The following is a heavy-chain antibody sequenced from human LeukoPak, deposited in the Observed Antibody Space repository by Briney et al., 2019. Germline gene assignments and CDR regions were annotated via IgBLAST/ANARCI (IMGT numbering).Heavy chain of an antibody. CDR3: ASIMTTFGGVIVNQVDY. CDR1: GFTFSSYS. J-gene: IGHJ4*02. V-gene: IGHV3-21*01. CDR2: ISSSSSYI. D-gene: IGHD3-16*02. Sequence: GGSLRLSCAASGFTFSSYSMNWVRQAPGKGLEWVSSISSSSSYIYYADSVKGRFTISRDNAKNSLYLQMNSLRAEDTAVYYCASIMTTFGGVIVNQVDYWGQGTLVTVSS.